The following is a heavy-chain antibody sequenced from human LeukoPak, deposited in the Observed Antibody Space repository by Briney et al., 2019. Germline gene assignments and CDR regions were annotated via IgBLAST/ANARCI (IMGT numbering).Heavy chain of an antibody. V-gene: IGHV3-21*01. CDR1: GFTFSSYS. CDR2: ISSSSSYI. Sequence: GGSLRLSCAASGFTFSSYSMNWVRQAPGKGLEWVSSISSSSSYIYYADSVKGRFTISRDKAKNSLYLQMNSLRAEDTAVYYCAREISIAVLDYWGQGTLVTVSS. J-gene: IGHJ4*02. CDR3: AREISIAVLDY. D-gene: IGHD6-19*01.